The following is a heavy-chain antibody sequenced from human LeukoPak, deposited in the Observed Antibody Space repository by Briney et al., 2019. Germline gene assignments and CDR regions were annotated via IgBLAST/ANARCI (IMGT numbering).Heavy chain of an antibody. J-gene: IGHJ4*02. CDR1: GFTFSSYS. Sequence: GGSLRLSCAASGFTFSSYSMNWVRQAPGKGLEWVSSISSSSSYIYYADSVKGRFTISRDNAKNSLYLQMNSLRAEDTAVYYCASGLTTVVTFDYWGQGTLVTVSS. CDR3: ASGLTTVVTFDY. D-gene: IGHD4-23*01. V-gene: IGHV3-21*01. CDR2: ISSSSSYI.